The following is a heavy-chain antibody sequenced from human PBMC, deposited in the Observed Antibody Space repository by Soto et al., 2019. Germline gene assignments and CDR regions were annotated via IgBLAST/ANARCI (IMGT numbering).Heavy chain of an antibody. J-gene: IGHJ4*02. V-gene: IGHV4-30-4*01. Sequence: PSETLSLTCTVSGGCISSEDFYWSWIRQPPGKGLDWIGYIDNSGTTYYNPSLKSRVAMSVDTSKNQFSLKLSSVTAADTAAYFCARAGYSDSSGYYMFFAYWGQGMLVTVSS. CDR1: GGCISSEDFY. D-gene: IGHD3-22*01. CDR3: ARAGYSDSSGYYMFFAY. CDR2: IDNSGTT.